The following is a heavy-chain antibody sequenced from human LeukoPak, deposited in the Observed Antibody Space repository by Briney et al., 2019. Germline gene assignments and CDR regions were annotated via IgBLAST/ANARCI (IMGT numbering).Heavy chain of an antibody. CDR1: GGSISSGSYY. CDR3: ARQKSFCGYISSFAVDY. V-gene: IGHV4-61*02. D-gene: IGHD5-12*01. CDR2: IYTSGST. Sequence: SQTLSLTCTVSGGSISSGSYYWSWIRQPAGKGLGWIGRIYTSGSTNYNPSLKSRVTISVDTSKNQFSLKLDSVTATDTAVYYCARQKSFCGYISSFAVDYWGQRTLVTVSS. J-gene: IGHJ4*02.